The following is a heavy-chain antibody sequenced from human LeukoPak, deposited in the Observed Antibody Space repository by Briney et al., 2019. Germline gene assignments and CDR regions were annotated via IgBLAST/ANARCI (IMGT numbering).Heavy chain of an antibody. CDR1: GFTFSTYA. CDR2: ISSSSSYI. V-gene: IGHV3-21*01. Sequence: PGGSLRLSCAASGFTFSTYAFTWVRQAPGKGLEWVSSISSSSSYIYYADSVKGRFTISRDNAKNSLYLQMNSLRAEDTAVYYCARGTYDSSGYYFQYYYGMDVWGQGTTVTVSS. J-gene: IGHJ6*02. CDR3: ARGTYDSSGYYFQYYYGMDV. D-gene: IGHD3-22*01.